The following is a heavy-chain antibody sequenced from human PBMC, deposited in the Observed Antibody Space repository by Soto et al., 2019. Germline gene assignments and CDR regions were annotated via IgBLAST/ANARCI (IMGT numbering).Heavy chain of an antibody. CDR2: ISSSGSTI. CDR3: ARDERIAAAGKVGERVLYYSGMDV. D-gene: IGHD6-13*01. V-gene: IGHV3-48*03. Sequence: GGSLRLSCAASGFTFSSYEMNWVRQAPGKGLEWVSYISSSGSTIYCADSVKGRFTISRDNAKNSLYLQMNSLRAEDTAVYYCARDERIAAAGKVGERVLYYSGMDVWGQGTTVTVSS. J-gene: IGHJ6*02. CDR1: GFTFSSYE.